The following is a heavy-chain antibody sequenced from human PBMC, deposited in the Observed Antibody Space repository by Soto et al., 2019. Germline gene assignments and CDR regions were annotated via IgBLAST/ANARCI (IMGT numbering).Heavy chain of an antibody. CDR1: GGSISSGGYS. D-gene: IGHD4-17*01. CDR2: IYHSGST. Sequence: PSETLSLTCAVSGGSISSGGYSWSWIRQPPGKGLEWIGYIYHSGSTYYNPSLKSRVTISVDRSKNQFSLKLSSVTAADTAVYYCARGVTTVTTIDYWGQGTRVTVSS. CDR3: ARGVTTVTTIDY. V-gene: IGHV4-30-2*01. J-gene: IGHJ4*02.